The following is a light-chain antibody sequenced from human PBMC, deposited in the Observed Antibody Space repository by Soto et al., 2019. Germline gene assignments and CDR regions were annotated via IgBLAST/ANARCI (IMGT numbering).Light chain of an antibody. J-gene: IGLJ2*01. CDR3: SSYTSSSTYVI. Sequence: QSALTQPASVSGSPGQSITISCTGTNSDVGGYKYVSWYQHHPGKAPKFIIYNVSQRPSGVSNRFSGSKSGNTASLIISGLQAEDEADYYCSSYTSSSTYVIFGGGTKVTVL. CDR2: NVS. V-gene: IGLV2-14*01. CDR1: NSDVGGYKY.